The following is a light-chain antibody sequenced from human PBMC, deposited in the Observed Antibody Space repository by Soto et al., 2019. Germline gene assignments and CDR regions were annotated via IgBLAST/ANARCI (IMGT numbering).Light chain of an antibody. CDR1: SSDVGGYNY. J-gene: IGLJ3*02. Sequence: QSVLTQPASVSGSPGQSITISCTGTSSDVGGYNYVSWYQQHPGKAPKLMIYEVNNRPSGVSNRFSGSKSANTASLTISGLQAEDEADYYCNSYTSSATLVFGGGTKVTVL. CDR2: EVN. CDR3: NSYTSSATLV. V-gene: IGLV2-14*01.